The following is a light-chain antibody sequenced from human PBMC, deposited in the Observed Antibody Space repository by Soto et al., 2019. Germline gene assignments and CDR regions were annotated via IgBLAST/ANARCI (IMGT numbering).Light chain of an antibody. CDR3: LRPDSFPLT. CDR2: AAS. CDR1: QGIGRW. Sequence: DIQMTQSPSSVSASVGDRVTITCRASQGIGRWLAWYQQKPGRAPNLLIYAASHLQNGAPSRFSGSGSGKHFTLPISRPQPEDFAPYYCLRPDSFPLTFGPGTTVDV. V-gene: IGKV1-12*01. J-gene: IGKJ3*01.